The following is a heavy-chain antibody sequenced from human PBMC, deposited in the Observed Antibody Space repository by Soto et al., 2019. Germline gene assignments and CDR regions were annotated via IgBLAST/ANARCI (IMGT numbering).Heavy chain of an antibody. D-gene: IGHD3-9*01. J-gene: IGHJ3*02. V-gene: IGHV4-59*01. CDR3: ARCNFDIFTGYYAFDI. CDR1: GGSISSSY. CDR2: IYHSGSI. Sequence: PSETLALTCTVYGGSISSSYWSWIRQPPGKGLEYIGYIYHSGSINYKPSLKSRVTISLDTSKNHFSLKLSSVTAADTAVYYCARCNFDIFTGYYAFDIWGQGTMVTVS.